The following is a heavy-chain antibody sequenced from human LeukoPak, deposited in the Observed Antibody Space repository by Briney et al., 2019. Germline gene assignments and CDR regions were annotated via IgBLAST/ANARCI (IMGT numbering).Heavy chain of an antibody. CDR3: ARLLWFGELIDWFDP. Sequence: PGGSLRLSCAASGFTFSDYYMSWIRQAPGKGLEWVSYISSSGSTIYYADSVKGRFTISRDNAKNSLYLQMNSLRAEDTAVYYCARLLWFGELIDWFDPWGQRTLVTVSS. CDR1: GFTFSDYY. V-gene: IGHV3-11*01. CDR2: ISSSGSTI. D-gene: IGHD3-10*01. J-gene: IGHJ5*02.